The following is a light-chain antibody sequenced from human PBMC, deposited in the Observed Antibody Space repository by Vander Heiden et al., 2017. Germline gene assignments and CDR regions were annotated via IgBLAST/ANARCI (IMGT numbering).Light chain of an antibody. J-gene: IGLJ1*01. CDR3: GTWDSSLTGV. Sequence: QSVLTPPPSVSAAPGQKVSISCSGSSSDIGDNTLSWYQQLPGTAPKLLIYENNKRPSGIPDRFSGSKSGTSATLVITGLQTGDEADYYCGTWDSSLTGVFGTGTKVTVL. CDR2: ENN. CDR1: SSDIGDNT. V-gene: IGLV1-51*01.